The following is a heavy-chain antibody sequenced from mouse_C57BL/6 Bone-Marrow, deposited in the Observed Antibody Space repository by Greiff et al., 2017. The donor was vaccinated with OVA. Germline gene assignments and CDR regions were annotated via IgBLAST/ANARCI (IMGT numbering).Heavy chain of an antibody. J-gene: IGHJ2*01. CDR2: ISDGGSYT. CDR3: AREGVPYYFDY. V-gene: IGHV5-4*01. D-gene: IGHD5-1*01. Sequence: EVKLVASGGGLVKPGGSLKLSCAASGFTFSSYAMSWVRQTPEKRLEWVATISDGGSYTYYPDNVKGRFTISRDNAKNNLYLQMSHLKSEDTAMYYCAREGVPYYFDYWGQGTTLTVSS. CDR1: GFTFSSYA.